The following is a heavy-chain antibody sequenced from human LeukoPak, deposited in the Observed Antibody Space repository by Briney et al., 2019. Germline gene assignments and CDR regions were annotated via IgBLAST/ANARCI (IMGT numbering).Heavy chain of an antibody. V-gene: IGHV3-21*01. CDR3: ARGSSRGENFDY. D-gene: IGHD3-16*01. CDR2: ISSSSSYI. CDR1: GFTFSYDS. J-gene: IGHJ4*02. Sequence: PGGSLRLSCAASGFTFSYDSMNWVRQAPGKGLEWVSSISSSSSYIYYADSVKGRFTISRDNAKNSLYLQMNSLRAEDTAVYYCARGSSRGENFDYWGQGTLLTVSS.